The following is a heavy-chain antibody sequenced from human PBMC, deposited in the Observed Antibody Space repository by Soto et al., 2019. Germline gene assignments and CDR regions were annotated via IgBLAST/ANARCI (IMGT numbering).Heavy chain of an antibody. CDR1: GFTLRNYA. CDR3: AKAKNDYNWDNRPPFDY. CDR2: ISANDVGT. Sequence: GALRLSCEASGFTLRNYAMTWVRQAPGKGLEWVSLISANDVGTYYAESVKTRFTISTDQSRNTVYLQMDSLRADDTAIYYCAKAKNDYNWDNRPPFDYWGQGTLVTVSS. D-gene: IGHD1-20*01. V-gene: IGHV3-23*01. J-gene: IGHJ4*02.